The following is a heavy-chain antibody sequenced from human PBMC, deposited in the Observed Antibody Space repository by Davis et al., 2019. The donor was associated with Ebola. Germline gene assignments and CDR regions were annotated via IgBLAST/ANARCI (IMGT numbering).Heavy chain of an antibody. J-gene: IGHJ5*02. CDR1: GYSFTNYW. CDR3: ARLGSVGFDP. V-gene: IGHV5-10-1*01. CDR2: IDPSDSYT. Sequence: GESLKISCQASGYSFTNYWISWVRQMPGKGLEWMGRIDPSDSYTNYSPSFQGHVTISADKSISTAYLQWSSLKASDTAMYYCARLGSVGFDPWGQGTLVTVSS. D-gene: IGHD4-23*01.